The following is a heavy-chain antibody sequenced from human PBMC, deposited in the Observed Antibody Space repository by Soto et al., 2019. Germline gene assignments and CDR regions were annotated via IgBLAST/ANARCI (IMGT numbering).Heavy chain of an antibody. CDR1: GFTVGSNY. Sequence: GSLRLSCAASGFTVGSNYMSWVRQAPGKGLEWVSVIYSEGTPYYADSVKGRFTISRENSNNTLYLHMNNLRAEDTAVYYCARSTYYDILTGSYYYCAMDVWGQGTTVTVSS. V-gene: IGHV3-53*01. D-gene: IGHD3-9*01. J-gene: IGHJ6*02. CDR2: IYSEGTP. CDR3: ARSTYYDILTGSYYYCAMDV.